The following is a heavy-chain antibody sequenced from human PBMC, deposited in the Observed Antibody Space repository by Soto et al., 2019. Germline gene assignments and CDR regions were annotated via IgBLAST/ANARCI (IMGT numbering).Heavy chain of an antibody. CDR1: GCTFSSYW. Sequence: GGSLRLSCAASGCTFSSYWMHWVRQAPGKGLVWVSRINSDGSSTSYADSVKGRFTISRDNAKNTLYLQMNSLRAEDTAVYYCARGPAYYDILTGYYTSWGQGTLVTVSS. J-gene: IGHJ5*02. CDR2: INSDGSST. D-gene: IGHD3-9*01. CDR3: ARGPAYYDILTGYYTS. V-gene: IGHV3-74*01.